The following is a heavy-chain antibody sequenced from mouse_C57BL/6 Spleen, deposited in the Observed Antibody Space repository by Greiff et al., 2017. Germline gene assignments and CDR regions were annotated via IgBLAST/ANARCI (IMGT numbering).Heavy chain of an antibody. CDR1: GFNFSSYA. J-gene: IGHJ4*01. Sequence: EVKLMESGAGLVTPGGSLKLSCAASGFNFSSYAMSWVRQTPEKRLEWVAYISSGGDYIYYADTEKGLFTISRDNARNTLYLQKSSLKSEDTAMYYCTREDSNYAMDYWGQGTSVTVSS. D-gene: IGHD2-5*01. V-gene: IGHV5-9-1*02. CDR2: ISSGGDYI. CDR3: TREDSNYAMDY.